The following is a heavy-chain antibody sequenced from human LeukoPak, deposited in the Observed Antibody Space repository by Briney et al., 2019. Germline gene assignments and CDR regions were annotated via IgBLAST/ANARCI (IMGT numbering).Heavy chain of an antibody. CDR2: ISGSSGST. J-gene: IGHJ4*02. CDR1: GFTFSSYA. V-gene: IGHV3-23*01. D-gene: IGHD3-3*01. Sequence: PGGSLRLSCAASGFTFSSYAMSWVRQAPGKGLEWVSAISGSSGSTYYADSVKGRFTISRDNSKNTLYLQMNSLRAEDTAVYYCATLLSYYDFWSGSHVDYWGQGTLVTVSS. CDR3: ATLLSYYDFWSGSHVDY.